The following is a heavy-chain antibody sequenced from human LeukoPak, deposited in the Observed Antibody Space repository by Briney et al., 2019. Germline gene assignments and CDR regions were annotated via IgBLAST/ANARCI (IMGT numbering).Heavy chain of an antibody. D-gene: IGHD1-14*01. CDR2: IAYDGSRA. J-gene: IGHJ4*02. V-gene: IGHV3-33*01. CDR3: ARYNNDHFDY. CDR1: GFTFGGYG. Sequence: GGSLRLSCAGSGFTFGGYGMHWFRQTPGKGLEWVAVIAYDGSRAFYADSVKGRFTISRDNSKNTMSVQMDDLRAEDTAVYYCARYNNDHFDYWGQGTLVTVSS.